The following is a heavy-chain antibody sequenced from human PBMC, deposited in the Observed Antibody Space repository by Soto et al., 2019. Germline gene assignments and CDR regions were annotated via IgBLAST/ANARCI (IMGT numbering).Heavy chain of an antibody. D-gene: IGHD2-15*01. J-gene: IGHJ6*02. Sequence: GGSLRLSCAASGFTFSSYSMNWVRQAPGKGLEWVSSISSSSSYIYYADSVKSRFTISRDNAKNSLYLQMNSLRAEDTAVYYCARDRGCSGGSCYYRYYYGVDVWGQGTTVTVSS. CDR2: ISSSSSYI. CDR1: GFTFSSYS. V-gene: IGHV3-21*01. CDR3: ARDRGCSGGSCYYRYYYGVDV.